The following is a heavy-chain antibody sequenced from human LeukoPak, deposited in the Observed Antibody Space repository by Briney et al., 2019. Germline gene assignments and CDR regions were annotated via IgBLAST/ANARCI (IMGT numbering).Heavy chain of an antibody. Sequence: GGSLRLSCATSGFTFSNYGMHWVRQAPGKGLDWVAFIRYDGSYKYYADSVKGRFTISRDNSKNALYLQMNSLRAEDTAVYYCARDRGTMIVVVTHSFDPWGQGTLVTVSS. V-gene: IGHV3-30*02. J-gene: IGHJ5*02. D-gene: IGHD3-22*01. CDR1: GFTFSNYG. CDR3: ARDRGTMIVVVTHSFDP. CDR2: IRYDGSYK.